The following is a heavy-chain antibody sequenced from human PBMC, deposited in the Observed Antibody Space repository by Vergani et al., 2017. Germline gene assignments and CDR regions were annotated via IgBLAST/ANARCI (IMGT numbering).Heavy chain of an antibody. J-gene: IGHJ4*02. CDR2: ISYDGSNK. D-gene: IGHD4-17*01. CDR1: GFTFSSYA. Sequence: QVQLVESGGGVVQPGRSLRLSCAASGFTFSSYAMHWVRQAPGKGLEWVAVISYDGSNKYYADSVKGRFTISRDNSKNTLYLQMNSLRAEDTAVYYCTTDRDPTADFDYWGQGTLVTVSS. CDR3: TTDRDPTADFDY. V-gene: IGHV3-30-3*01.